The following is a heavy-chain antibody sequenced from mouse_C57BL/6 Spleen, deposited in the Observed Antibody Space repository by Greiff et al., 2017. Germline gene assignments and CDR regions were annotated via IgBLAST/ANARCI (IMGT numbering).Heavy chain of an antibody. J-gene: IGHJ3*01. CDR3: ASASTMVTSWFAY. V-gene: IGHV1-47*01. CDR1: GYTFTTYP. Sequence: QVQLKESGAELVKPGASVKMSCKASGYTFTTYPIEWMKQNHGKSLEWIGNFHPYNDDTKYNEKFKGKATLTVETSSRTVYLELSRLTSDSSSVYYCASASTMVTSWFAYWGQGTLVTVSA. CDR2: FHPYNDDT. D-gene: IGHD2-2*01.